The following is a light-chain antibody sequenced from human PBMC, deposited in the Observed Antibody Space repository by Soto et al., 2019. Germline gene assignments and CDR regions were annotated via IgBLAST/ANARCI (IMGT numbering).Light chain of an antibody. CDR1: QGIRND. CDR2: AAS. J-gene: IGKJ5*01. CDR3: QQYYSYPRA. Sequence: AIQMTQSPSSLSASVGDRVTITCRASQGIRNDLDWFQQKPGKAPKLLIYAASTLQSGVPSRFSGSGSGTDFTLTISCLQSEDFATYYCQQYYSYPRAFGQGTRLEIK. V-gene: IGKV1-6*01.